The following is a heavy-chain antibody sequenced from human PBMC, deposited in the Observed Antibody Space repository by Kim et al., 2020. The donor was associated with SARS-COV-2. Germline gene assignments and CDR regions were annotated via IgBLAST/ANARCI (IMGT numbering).Heavy chain of an antibody. V-gene: IGHV1-46*01. D-gene: IGHD3-10*01. CDR3: ARGSGWGYYYYAMDV. CDR2: INPSGDIP. J-gene: IGHJ6*02. CDR1: GYTFISFH. Sequence: ASVKVSCKASGYTFISFHIHWVRQAPGQGLEWMGMINPSGDIPTYAQKFQGRVSMTTDTSTRTVYMELSSLRSEDTAIYYCARGSGWGYYYYAMDVWGQATTVTVSS.